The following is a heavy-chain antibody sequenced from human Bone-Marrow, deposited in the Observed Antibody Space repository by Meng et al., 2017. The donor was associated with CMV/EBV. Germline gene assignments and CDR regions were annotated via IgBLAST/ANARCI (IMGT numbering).Heavy chain of an antibody. D-gene: IGHD3-10*01. CDR2: ISYDGSNK. V-gene: IGHV3-30-3*01. CDR3: ARADQELVGEYYYYGMDV. CDR1: GFTFSSYA. J-gene: IGHJ6*02. Sequence: AGSLRLSCAASGFTFSSYAMSWVRQAPGKGLEWVAVISYDGSNKYYADSVKGRFTISRDNSKNTLYLQMNSLRAEDTAVYYCARADQELVGEYYYYGMDVWGQGTTVTVSS.